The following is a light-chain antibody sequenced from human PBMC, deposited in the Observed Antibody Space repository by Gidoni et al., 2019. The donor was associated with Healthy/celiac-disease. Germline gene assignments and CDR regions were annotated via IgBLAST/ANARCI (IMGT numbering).Light chain of an antibody. J-gene: IGLJ2*01. CDR3: SSYAGSNNYVV. CDR1: SSDVGGYNY. V-gene: IGLV2-8*01. Sequence: QAALTQPPSASGSPGQSVTISCTGTSSDVGGYNYVSWYQQHPGKPPQLMIYEVSQRPAGVPDRFSASTSGTTASLTVSGLPAEDEADYYCSSYAGSNNYVVFGGGTKLTVL. CDR2: EVS.